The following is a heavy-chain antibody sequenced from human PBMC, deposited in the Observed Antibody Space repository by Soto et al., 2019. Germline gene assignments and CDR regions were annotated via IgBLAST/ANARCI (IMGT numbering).Heavy chain of an antibody. CDR3: AADEEVITFGGVIVPTPDY. CDR2: IVVGSGNT. J-gene: IGHJ4*02. Sequence: SVKVSCKASGFTFTSSAMQWVRQARVQRLEWIGWIVVGSGNTNYAQKFQERVTITRDMSTSTAYMELSSLRSEDTAVYYCAADEEVITFGGVIVPTPDYWGQGTLVTVSS. V-gene: IGHV1-58*02. D-gene: IGHD3-16*02. CDR1: GFTFTSSA.